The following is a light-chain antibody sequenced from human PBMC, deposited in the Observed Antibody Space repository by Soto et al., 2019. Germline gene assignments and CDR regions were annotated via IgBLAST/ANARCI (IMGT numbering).Light chain of an antibody. CDR3: PPYRT. CDR2: GAS. V-gene: IGKV3-20*01. CDR1: QSVSSSY. Sequence: EIVLTQSPGTLSLSPGERATLSCRASQSVSSSYLAWYQQQPGQAPRPLIYGASRRATGNPDRFSGSGSGTDFTLTISRLEPDECTLYYCPPYRTFGQGAQVEIK. J-gene: IGKJ1*01.